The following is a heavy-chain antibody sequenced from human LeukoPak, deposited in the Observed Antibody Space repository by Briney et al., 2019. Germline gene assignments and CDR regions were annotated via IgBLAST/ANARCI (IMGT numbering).Heavy chain of an antibody. J-gene: IGHJ4*02. D-gene: IGHD1-1*01. CDR1: GFTFSSYW. Sequence: GGSLRLSCAASGFTFSSYWMHWVRQAPGKGLVWVSRINSDGSSTGYADSVKGRFTISRDNAKNSLFLQMNSLTAEDTAVYYCVRNWNLDSWGQGTLVTVSS. CDR3: VRNWNLDS. CDR2: INSDGSST. V-gene: IGHV3-74*01.